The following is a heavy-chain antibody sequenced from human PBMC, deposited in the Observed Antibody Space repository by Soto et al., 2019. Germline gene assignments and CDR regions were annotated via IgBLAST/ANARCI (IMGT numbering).Heavy chain of an antibody. V-gene: IGHV4-4*02. CDR3: ARQLERGGLPEGFEY. D-gene: IGHD1-1*01. J-gene: IGHJ4*02. CDR1: GDSISSSHW. CDR2: IFHTGSI. Sequence: QVQLQESGPGLVEPSGTLSLTCAVSGDSISSSHWWSWVRQSPGRGLEWIGEIFHTGSIKYNPSLESRVTMSVDKSNNQFSLKLHSVTAADTAVYYCARQLERGGLPEGFEYWGQGTLATVSS.